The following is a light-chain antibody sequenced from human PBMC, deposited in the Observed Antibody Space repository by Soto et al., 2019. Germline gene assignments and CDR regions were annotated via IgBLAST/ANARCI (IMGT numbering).Light chain of an antibody. CDR1: STDVGAYNY. V-gene: IGLV2-11*01. CDR3: CSYAGSYTLV. CDR2: DVS. J-gene: IGLJ1*01. Sequence: QSVLTQPRSVSGSPGQSVTISCTGTSTDVGAYNYVSWYQQHPGKAPKFMIFDVSKRPSGVPDRFSGSKSGDTASLTISGLQAEDEADYYCCSYAGSYTLVFGTGTKVTVL.